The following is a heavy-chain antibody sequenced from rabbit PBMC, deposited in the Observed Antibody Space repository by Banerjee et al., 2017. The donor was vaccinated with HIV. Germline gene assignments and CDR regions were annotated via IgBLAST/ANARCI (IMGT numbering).Heavy chain of an antibody. J-gene: IGHJ3*01. V-gene: IGHV1S40*01. CDR1: GFDLNNYYY. D-gene: IGHD1-1*01. Sequence: QSLEESGGGLVKPEGSLTLTCKTSGFDLNNYYYMCWVRQAPGKGLEWIACIYAGSSGFTYHASWAKGRFTISKTSSTTVTLQMTSLTAADTATYFCARDTSTSFSSYGMDLWGQGTLVTVS. CDR2: IYAGSSGFT. CDR3: ARDTSTSFSSYGMDL.